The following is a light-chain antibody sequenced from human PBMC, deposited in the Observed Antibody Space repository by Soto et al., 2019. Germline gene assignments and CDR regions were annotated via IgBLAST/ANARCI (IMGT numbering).Light chain of an antibody. V-gene: IGLV1-51*01. J-gene: IGLJ1*01. CDR1: SSNIGGNS. Sequence: QSVLAQPPSVSGAPGQRVTLSCTGNSSNIGGNSVSWYQQLPGTAPKLLIYDDNKRPSGIPDRFSGSKSGTSATLGITGFQTGDEADYYCGSWDSSLSAYVFGTGTKVTVL. CDR3: GSWDSSLSAYV. CDR2: DDN.